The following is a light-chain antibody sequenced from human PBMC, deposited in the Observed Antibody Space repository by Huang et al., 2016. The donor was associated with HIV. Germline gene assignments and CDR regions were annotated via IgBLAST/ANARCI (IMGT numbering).Light chain of an antibody. CDR3: QQRYNWGLT. J-gene: IGKJ4*01. CDR2: HES. Sequence: EIVLTQSPATLALPPGERATLSCRASQSVSNYLAWYQQKPGQAPRLLRYHESNRATGIPARFSGSGSWSDFTLTISSLEPEDFAVYYCQQRYNWGLTFGGGTKVEIK. CDR1: QSVSNY. V-gene: IGKV3-11*01.